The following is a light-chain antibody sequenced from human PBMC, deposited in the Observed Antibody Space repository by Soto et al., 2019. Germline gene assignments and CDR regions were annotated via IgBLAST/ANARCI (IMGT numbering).Light chain of an antibody. CDR3: CSYAGSSTYVV. Sequence: QSVLTQPASVSGSPGQSITISCTGTSSDVGSYNLVSWYQQHPGKAPKLMIYEGSKRPSGVSNRFSGSNSGNTASLTISGLQAEDEADYYCCSYAGSSTYVVFGGGPKLTVL. J-gene: IGLJ2*01. V-gene: IGLV2-23*01. CDR1: SSDVGSYNL. CDR2: EGS.